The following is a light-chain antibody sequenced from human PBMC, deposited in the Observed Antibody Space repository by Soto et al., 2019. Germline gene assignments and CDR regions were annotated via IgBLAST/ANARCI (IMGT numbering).Light chain of an antibody. Sequence: ILMTQSPDSLSVSPWETATLSCRASQSLNTDLAWYQQKPGQAPRLLLYGASTRATGISTRFSGGGSGTEFTLTISGLQSEDSAVYYCQQYKSWPPITFGQGTRLEI. J-gene: IGKJ5*01. CDR3: QQYKSWPPIT. CDR2: GAS. V-gene: IGKV3-15*01. CDR1: QSLNTD.